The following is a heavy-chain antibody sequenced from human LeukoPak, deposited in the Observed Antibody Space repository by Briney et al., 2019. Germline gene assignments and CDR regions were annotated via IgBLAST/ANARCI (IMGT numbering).Heavy chain of an antibody. Sequence: GGSLRLSCVPSGITFSNSALSWVRQAPGKGLEWVAVISYDGSNKYYADSVKGRFTISRDNSKNTLYLQMNSLRAEDTAVYYCARDWGSLVYWGQGTLVTVSS. J-gene: IGHJ4*02. CDR1: GITFSNSA. CDR3: ARDWGSLVY. CDR2: ISYDGSNK. D-gene: IGHD7-27*01. V-gene: IGHV3-30*03.